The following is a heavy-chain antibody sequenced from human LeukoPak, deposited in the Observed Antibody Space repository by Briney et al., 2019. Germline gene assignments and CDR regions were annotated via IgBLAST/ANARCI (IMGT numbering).Heavy chain of an antibody. CDR1: GFIFSSYN. D-gene: IGHD5-12*01. J-gene: IGHJ4*02. Sequence: GGSLRLSCVASGFIFSSYNINWVRQAPGKGLEWVSSISSSSTYISYADSVKGRFTISRDNAKNSLDLQMDSLRVEDTAVYYCVREGYSAYGLDNWGQGTLVTVSS. CDR3: VREGYSAYGLDN. V-gene: IGHV3-21*01. CDR2: ISSSSTYI.